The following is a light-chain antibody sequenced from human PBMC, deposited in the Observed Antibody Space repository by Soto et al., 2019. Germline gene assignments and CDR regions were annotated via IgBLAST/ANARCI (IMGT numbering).Light chain of an antibody. Sequence: EIVLTQSPGTLSLSPGERAILSCRTGQSVASSYLAWYQQKPGQAPRLLIYGASTRATGIRDRFSGSGSGTDFTLTISRLEPEDFAVYYCQQYGSSRRTFGQGTKVEIK. CDR2: GAS. V-gene: IGKV3-20*01. CDR3: QQYGSSRRT. J-gene: IGKJ1*01. CDR1: QSVASSY.